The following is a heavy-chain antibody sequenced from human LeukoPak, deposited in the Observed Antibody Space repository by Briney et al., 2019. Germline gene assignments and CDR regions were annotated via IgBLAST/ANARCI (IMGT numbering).Heavy chain of an antibody. CDR1: GFRFSDYY. CDR2: ISSSGSTI. D-gene: IGHD3-22*01. J-gene: IGHJ4*02. CDR3: ARDNTMTVDY. Sequence: SGGSLRLSCAASGFRFSDYYMSWIRQAPGKGLEWVSYISSSGSTIYYTDSVKGRFTISRDNAKKSLYLQMNSLRAEDTAVYYCARDNTMTVDYWGQGTLVTVSS. V-gene: IGHV3-11*01.